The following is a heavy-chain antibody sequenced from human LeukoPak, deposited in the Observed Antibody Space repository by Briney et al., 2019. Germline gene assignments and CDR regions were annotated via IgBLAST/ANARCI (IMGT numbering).Heavy chain of an antibody. V-gene: IGHV3-21*01. J-gene: IGHJ4*02. D-gene: IGHD6-19*01. CDR2: ISSSSSYI. CDR1: GFTFSSYS. Sequence: GGSPRLSCAASGFTFSSYSMNWVRQAPGKGLEWVSSISSSSSYIYYADSVKGRFTISRDNAKNSLYLQMNSLRAEDTAVYYCARVYSSGWLVDYWGQGTLGTVSS. CDR3: ARVYSSGWLVDY.